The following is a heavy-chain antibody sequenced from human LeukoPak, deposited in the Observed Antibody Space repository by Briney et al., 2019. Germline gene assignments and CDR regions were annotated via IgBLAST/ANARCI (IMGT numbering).Heavy chain of an antibody. V-gene: IGHV4-59*01. CDR1: GGSISSYY. CDR3: ATVFVVGATPGMDV. D-gene: IGHD1-26*01. Sequence: SETLSLTCTVSGGSISSYYWSWIRQPPGKGLEWIGYIYYSGSTNYNPSLKSRVTISVDTSKNQFSLKLSSVTAADTAVYYCATVFVVGATPGMDVWGQGTTVTVSS. J-gene: IGHJ6*02. CDR2: IYYSGST.